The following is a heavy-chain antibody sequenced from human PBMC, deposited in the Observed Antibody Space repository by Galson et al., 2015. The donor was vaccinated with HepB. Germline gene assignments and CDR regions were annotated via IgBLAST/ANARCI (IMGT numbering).Heavy chain of an antibody. V-gene: IGHV4-4*08. J-gene: IGHJ2*01. CDR2: MYNTGST. D-gene: IGHD6-19*01. CDR3: AVGSVYWYFDL. Sequence: SETLSLTCTVSGASISNYYWSWIRQPPGKGLEWIGYMYNTGSTNYSPSLKNRVSFTGDASKNQFSLTLNSVTAADTAVYYCAVGSVYWYFDLWGRGTLVTVSS. CDR1: GASISNYY.